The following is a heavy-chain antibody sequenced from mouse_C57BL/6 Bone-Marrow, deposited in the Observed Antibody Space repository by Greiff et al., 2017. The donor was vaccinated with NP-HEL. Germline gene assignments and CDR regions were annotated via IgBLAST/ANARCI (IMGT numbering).Heavy chain of an antibody. CDR3: TRDYWPYAMDD. CDR2: ISSGGDYI. V-gene: IGHV5-9-1*02. CDR1: GFTFSSYA. Sequence: EVMLVESGAGLVKPGGSLKLSCAASGFTFSSYAMSWVRQTPEKRLEWVAYISSGGDYIAYAHTVKGRFTISTANAMNTRYLQMSSWKSEDTAMYYCTRDYWPYAMDDWGQGTSVTVSS. J-gene: IGHJ4*01. D-gene: IGHD1-1*01.